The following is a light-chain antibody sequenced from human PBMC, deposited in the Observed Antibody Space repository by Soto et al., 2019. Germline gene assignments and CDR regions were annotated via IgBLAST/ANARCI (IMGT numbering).Light chain of an antibody. CDR3: QTWGTSIRL. CDR2: LNGDGSH. Sequence: QPVLTQSPSASASLGASVNLTCTLSSGNSSFAISWHQQQPEKGPRYLMKLNGDGSHSKGDGIPDRFSGSRSGAERYLTISSLQSEDEADYCWQTWGTSIRLFGGATKLTVL. V-gene: IGLV4-69*01. J-gene: IGLJ2*01. CDR1: SGNSSFA.